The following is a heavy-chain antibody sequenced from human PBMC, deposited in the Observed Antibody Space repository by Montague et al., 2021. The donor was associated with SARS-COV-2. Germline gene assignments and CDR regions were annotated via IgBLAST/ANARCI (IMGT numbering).Heavy chain of an antibody. CDR2: IYYSGST. D-gene: IGHD3-22*01. CDR1: GGSISSYY. V-gene: IGHV4-59*08. J-gene: IGHJ4*02. Sequence: SETLSLTCTVSGGSISSYYWSWIRQPPGKGLEWIGYIYYSGSTNXNPSLKSRVTISVDTSKNQFSLKLTSLTAADTAVYYCARYSMIVAVTSYFDSWGQGTLVTVSS. CDR3: ARYSMIVAVTSYFDS.